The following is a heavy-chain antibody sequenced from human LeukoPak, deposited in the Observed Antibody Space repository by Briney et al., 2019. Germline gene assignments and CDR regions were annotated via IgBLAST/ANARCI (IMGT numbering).Heavy chain of an antibody. Sequence: SETLSLTCAVYGGSFSGYYWSWIRQPPGKGLEWIGEINHSGSTNFNPSLKSRVTISVDTSKNQFSLKLSSVTAADTAVYYCARSSYSGSYPGWFDPWGQGTLVTVSS. CDR2: INHSGST. CDR3: ARSSYSGSYPGWFDP. J-gene: IGHJ5*02. D-gene: IGHD1-26*01. CDR1: GGSFSGYY. V-gene: IGHV4-34*01.